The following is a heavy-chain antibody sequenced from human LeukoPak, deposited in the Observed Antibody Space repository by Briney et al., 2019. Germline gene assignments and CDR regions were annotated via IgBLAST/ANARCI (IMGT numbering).Heavy chain of an antibody. J-gene: IGHJ4*02. V-gene: IGHV3-74*01. CDR1: GFTFSSYW. D-gene: IGHD2-8*02. CDR2: INSDGSST. CDR3: ARDQIYCTGGYCYFDY. Sequence: GGSLRLSCAASGFTFSSYWMHWVRQAPGKGLVWVSRINSDGSSTSYADSVNGRFTISRDNAKNTLYLQMNSLRAEDTAVYYCARDQIYCTGGYCYFDYWGQGTLVTVSS.